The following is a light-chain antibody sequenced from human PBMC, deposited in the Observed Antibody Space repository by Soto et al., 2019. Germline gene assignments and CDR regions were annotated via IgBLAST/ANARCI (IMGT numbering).Light chain of an antibody. J-gene: IGLJ3*02. V-gene: IGLV8-61*01. CDR1: SGSVSTSYY. CDR2: STN. CDR3: VLYLGSGAWV. Sequence: QTVVTQEPSFSVSPGGTVTLTCGLSSGSVSTSYYPSWYQQTPGQAPRTLIYSTNTRSSGVPDRFSGSIVGNKAALTITGAQADDESDYFCVLYLGSGAWVFGGGTKLTVL.